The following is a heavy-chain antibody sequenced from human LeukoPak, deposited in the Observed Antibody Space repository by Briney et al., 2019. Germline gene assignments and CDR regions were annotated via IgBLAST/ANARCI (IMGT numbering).Heavy chain of an antibody. CDR2: ISSSGSTI. J-gene: IGHJ6*02. CDR3: ARGDSGSYYGYYGMDV. D-gene: IGHD1-26*01. Sequence: GGSLRLSCAASGFTFSSYEMNWVRQAPGKGLEWVSYISSSGSTIYYADSVKGRFTISRDNAKNSLYLQVNSLRAEDTAVYYCARGDSGSYYGYYGMDVWGQGTTVTVSS. CDR1: GFTFSSYE. V-gene: IGHV3-48*03.